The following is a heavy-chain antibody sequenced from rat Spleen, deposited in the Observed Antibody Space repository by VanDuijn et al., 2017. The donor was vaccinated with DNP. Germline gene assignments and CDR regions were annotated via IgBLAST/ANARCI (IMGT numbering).Heavy chain of an antibody. Sequence: QVQLKESGPGLVQPSQTLSLTCTVSRFSLTNYGVSWVRQPPGKGLEWIAAISSGGSTYYNSALKSRLSISRDTSKSQVFLKMNSLQTEDTAIYFCTRDDIGTTRFDYWGQGVMVTVSS. V-gene: IGHV2S12*01. CDR2: ISSGGST. CDR1: RFSLTNYG. D-gene: IGHD1-5*01. CDR3: TRDDIGTTRFDY. J-gene: IGHJ2*01.